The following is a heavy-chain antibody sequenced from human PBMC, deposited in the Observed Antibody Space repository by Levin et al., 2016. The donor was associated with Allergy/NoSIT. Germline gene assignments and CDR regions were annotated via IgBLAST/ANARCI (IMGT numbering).Heavy chain of an antibody. V-gene: IGHV4-59*08. J-gene: IGHJ4*02. Sequence: WIRQPPGKGLEWIGFIYYSGSTNYNPSLKSRVTISIDTSNNQFSLKLSSVTAADTAIYYCARHGRVYYSTDHYDYWGQGTPGHRLL. CDR3: ARHGRVYYSTDHYDY. CDR2: IYYSGST. D-gene: IGHD3-22*01.